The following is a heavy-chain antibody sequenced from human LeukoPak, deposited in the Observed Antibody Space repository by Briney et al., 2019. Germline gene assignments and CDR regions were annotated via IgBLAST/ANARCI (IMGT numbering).Heavy chain of an antibody. CDR3: ASTGKTYYDFWSGYYIEDY. D-gene: IGHD3-3*01. V-gene: IGHV4-4*07. CDR1: GGSISSYY. Sequence: SETLTLTCTVSGGSISSYYWSWIRQPAGKGLEWIGRIYTSGSTNYNPSLKSRVTMSVDTSKNQFSLKLSSVTAADTAVYYCASTGKTYYDFWSGYYIEDYWGRGTLVTVSS. J-gene: IGHJ4*02. CDR2: IYTSGST.